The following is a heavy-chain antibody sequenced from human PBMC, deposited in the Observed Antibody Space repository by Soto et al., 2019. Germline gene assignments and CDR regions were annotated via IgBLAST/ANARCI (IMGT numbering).Heavy chain of an antibody. CDR3: ARDWYGMDV. Sequence: QVQLVESGGGVVQPGRSLRLSCAASGFTFSSYAMHWVRQAPGKGLEWVAVISCDGSNKYYADSVKGRFTISRDNSKNTLYLQMNSLRAEDTAVYYCARDWYGMDVWGQGTTVTVSS. V-gene: IGHV3-30-3*01. CDR1: GFTFSSYA. J-gene: IGHJ6*02. CDR2: ISCDGSNK.